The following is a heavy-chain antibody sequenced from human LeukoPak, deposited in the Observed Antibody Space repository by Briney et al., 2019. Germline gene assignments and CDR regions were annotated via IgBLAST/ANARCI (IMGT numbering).Heavy chain of an antibody. V-gene: IGHV3-53*01. CDR2: IYGGGDT. CDR3: TRLLPSSHHFFDS. J-gene: IGHJ4*02. Sequence: GGPLRLSCAVSGFTVSNDYMSWVRKAPGKGLEWVSVIYGGGDTYYADSVRGRFTISRDNFENTLFLQMDSLRAEDTAVYYCTRLLPSSHHFFDSWGQGTLVTVSS. CDR1: GFTVSNDY. D-gene: IGHD6-6*01.